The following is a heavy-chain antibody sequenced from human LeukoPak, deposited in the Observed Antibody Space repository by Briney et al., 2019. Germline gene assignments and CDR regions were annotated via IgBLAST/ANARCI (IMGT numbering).Heavy chain of an antibody. V-gene: IGHV3-21*01. CDR3: ARVAEDCSGGSCYSGAFDI. CDR2: ISSSSSYI. CDR1: GFTFSSYS. D-gene: IGHD2-15*01. Sequence: PGRSLRLSCAASGFTFSSYSMNWVRQAPGKGLEWVSSISSSSSYIYYADSVKGRFTISRDNAKNSLYLQMNSLRAEDTAVYYCARVAEDCSGGSCYSGAFDIWGQGTMVTVSS. J-gene: IGHJ3*02.